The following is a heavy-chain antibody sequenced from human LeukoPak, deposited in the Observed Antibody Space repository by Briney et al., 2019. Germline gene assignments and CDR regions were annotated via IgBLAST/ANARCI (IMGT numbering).Heavy chain of an antibody. CDR3: ARLDGYCSGGSCYSVSFVDP. Sequence: SETLSLTCTVSGGSISSSNYYGGWVRQPPGKGLEWIGSIYYSGSTYYNPPLKSRVTISVDTSKNQFSLKLSSVTAADTAVYYCARLDGYCSGGSCYSVSFVDPWGQGTLVTVSS. V-gene: IGHV4-39*01. CDR2: IYYSGST. J-gene: IGHJ5*02. CDR1: GGSISSSNYY. D-gene: IGHD2-15*01.